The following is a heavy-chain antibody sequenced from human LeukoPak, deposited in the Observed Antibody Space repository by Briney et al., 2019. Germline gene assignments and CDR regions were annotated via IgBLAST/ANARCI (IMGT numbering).Heavy chain of an antibody. D-gene: IGHD3-3*01. V-gene: IGHV4-39*01. CDR1: GGSISSSSYY. J-gene: IGHJ3*02. CDR2: IYYSGST. CDR3: ARLGFLEWFNAFDI. Sequence: SENLSLTCTVSGGSISSSSYYWGWIRQPPGKGLEWIGSIYYSGSTYYNPSLKSRVTISVDTSKNQFSLKLSSVTAADTAVYYCARLGFLEWFNAFDIWGQGTMVTVSS.